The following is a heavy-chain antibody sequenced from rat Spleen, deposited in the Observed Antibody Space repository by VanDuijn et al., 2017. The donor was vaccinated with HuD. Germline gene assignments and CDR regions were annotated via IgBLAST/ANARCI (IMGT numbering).Heavy chain of an antibody. D-gene: IGHD1-12*02. V-gene: IGHV5-25*01. Sequence: EVQLVESGGGLVQPGRSMKLSCAASGFTFSNYYMAWVRQAPTKGLEWVASISTGGGNTYYRDSVKGRFTISRDNAKSTLYLQMDSLRSEDTATYYCATYYYDGSYPYVMDAWGQGASVTVSS. CDR2: ISTGGGNT. CDR3: ATYYYDGSYPYVMDA. CDR1: GFTFSNYY. J-gene: IGHJ4*01.